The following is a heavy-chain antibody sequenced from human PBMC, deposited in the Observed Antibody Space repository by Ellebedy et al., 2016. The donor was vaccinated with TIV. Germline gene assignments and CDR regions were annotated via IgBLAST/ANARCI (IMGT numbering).Heavy chain of an antibody. CDR2: ISWNSGSI. D-gene: IGHD3-10*01. V-gene: IGHV3-9*01. CDR1: GFTFDDYA. Sequence: SLKISXAASGFTFDDYAMHWVRQAPGKGLEWVSGISWNSGSIGYADSVKVRFTISRDNAKNSLYLQMNSLRAEDTALYYCAKGGIWFGENYYYYGMDVWGQGTTVTVSS. CDR3: AKGGIWFGENYYYYGMDV. J-gene: IGHJ6*02.